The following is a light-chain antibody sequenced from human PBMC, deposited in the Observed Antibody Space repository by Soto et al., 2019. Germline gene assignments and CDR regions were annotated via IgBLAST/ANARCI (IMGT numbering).Light chain of an antibody. CDR3: LQINSLSRT. Sequence: AIQLTQSPSSLSASVGDRVTFTCRASQDIGSALGWYQQRPGKAPNLLIYEASILESGVPSSFRGSASGTDFTLTISSFQPEDFATYHCLQINSLSRTFGQGTKLEIK. J-gene: IGKJ2*01. CDR1: QDIGSA. V-gene: IGKV1-13*02. CDR2: EAS.